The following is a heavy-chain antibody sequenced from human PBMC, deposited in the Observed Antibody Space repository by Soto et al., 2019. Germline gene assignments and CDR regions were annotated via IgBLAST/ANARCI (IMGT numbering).Heavy chain of an antibody. D-gene: IGHD2-8*01. CDR1: GFTFRDYA. CDR2: ITNRGDHT. J-gene: IGHJ5*02. Sequence: EVEVLESGGDLVQPGGSLRLSCTASGFTFRDYAMTWVRQAPGQGLEYVSSITNRGDHTYYADSVKGRFTISRDNSKNTLYLQMNSLRVEDTAIYYCARHVVDRGVHSWGKGTLVTVSS. V-gene: IGHV3-23*01. CDR3: ARHVVDRGVHS.